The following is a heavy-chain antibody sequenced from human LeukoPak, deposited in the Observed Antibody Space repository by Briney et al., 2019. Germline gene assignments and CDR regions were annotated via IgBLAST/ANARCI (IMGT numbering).Heavy chain of an antibody. CDR2: IKQGGSEK. J-gene: IGHJ5*02. CDR3: ARDSRRAVAGTAGWFDP. D-gene: IGHD6-19*01. Sequence: PGGSLRLSCEASGFTFGTFWMSWVRQAPGKGLEWVANIKQGGSEKNYVDSVKGRFTIARDDAKNSLYLQMNSLRSDDTAVYYCARDSRRAVAGTAGWFDPWGQGTQVTVSS. V-gene: IGHV3-7*03. CDR1: GFTFGTFW.